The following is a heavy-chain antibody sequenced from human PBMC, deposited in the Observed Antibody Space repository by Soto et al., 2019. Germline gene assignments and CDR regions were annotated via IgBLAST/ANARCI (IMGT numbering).Heavy chain of an antibody. V-gene: IGHV3-53*04. J-gene: IGHJ4*02. CDR2: IYSGGST. CDR1: GFTVSSNY. Sequence: GGSLRLSCAASGFTVSSNYMSWVRQAPGKGLEWVSVIYSGGSTYYADSVKGRFTISRHNSKNTLYLQMNSLRAEDTAVYYCASTVLTRIAAAVRLFDYWGQGTLVTVSS. D-gene: IGHD6-13*01. CDR3: ASTVLTRIAAAVRLFDY.